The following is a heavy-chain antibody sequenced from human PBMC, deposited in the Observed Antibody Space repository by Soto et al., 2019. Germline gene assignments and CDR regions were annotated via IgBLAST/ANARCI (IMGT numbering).Heavy chain of an antibody. CDR2: IYHSGST. V-gene: IGHV4-4*02. J-gene: IGHJ4*02. CDR1: SGSISSSNW. Sequence: SETLSLTCAVSSGSISSSNWWSWVRQPPGKGMEWIGEIYHSGSTNYNPSLKSRVTISVDKSKNQFSLKLSAVTAAYTAVYYCAGSKPTRHYFDYWGQGTLVTVSS. CDR3: AGSKPTRHYFDY.